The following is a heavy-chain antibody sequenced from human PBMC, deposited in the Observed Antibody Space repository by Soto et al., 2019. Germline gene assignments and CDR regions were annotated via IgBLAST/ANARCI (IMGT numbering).Heavy chain of an antibody. CDR2: IYQSGST. Sequence: TLSLTCAVSGGSISSGGYSWSWIRQPPGKGLEWIGYIYQSGSTYYNPSLKRRVTISVDRSKNQFSMKQTSVTAADTTVYYCARDKITGLFDYWGQGTLVTVSS. CDR1: GGSISSGGYS. J-gene: IGHJ4*02. CDR3: ARDKITGLFDY. D-gene: IGHD2-8*02. V-gene: IGHV4-30-2*01.